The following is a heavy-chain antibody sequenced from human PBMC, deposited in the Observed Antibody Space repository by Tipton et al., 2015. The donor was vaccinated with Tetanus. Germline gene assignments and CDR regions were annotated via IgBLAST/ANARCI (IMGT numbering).Heavy chain of an antibody. CDR2: IYPGDSDT. J-gene: IGHJ4*02. V-gene: IGHV5-51*01. CDR1: GYTFTSYW. D-gene: IGHD4-17*01. CDR3: ARRRTTTALSYYFDS. Sequence: QLVQSGAEVKKPGESLKISCKGSGYTFTSYWIGWVRQMPGKGLEWMGIIYPGDSDTRYSPSFEGQVTISADKSISTAYLQWSSLKASDTAMYYCARRRTTTALSYYFDSWGQGTLVTVSS.